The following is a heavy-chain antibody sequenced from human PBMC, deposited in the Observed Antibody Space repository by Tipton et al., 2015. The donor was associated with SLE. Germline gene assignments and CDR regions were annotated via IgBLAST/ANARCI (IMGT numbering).Heavy chain of an antibody. CDR2: INYSGST. CDR3: ARQVAGTDYFDY. CDR1: GGSISSYY. V-gene: IGHV4-59*01. J-gene: IGHJ4*02. Sequence: LSLTCTVSGGSISSYYWSWIRQPPGKGLEWIGYINYSGSTNYNPSLKSRVTISVDTSKNQFSLKLSSVTAADTAVYYCARQVAGTDYFDYWGQGTLVTVSS. D-gene: IGHD6-19*01.